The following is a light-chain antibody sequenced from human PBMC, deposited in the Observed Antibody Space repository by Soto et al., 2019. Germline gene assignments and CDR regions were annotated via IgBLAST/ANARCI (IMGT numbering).Light chain of an antibody. CDR2: AAS. Sequence: DIQMTQSPSSLSASVGDRVSITCRASQYISTYLNWYQQKPGKAPKLLIYAASNLQSGVPSRFSGSGSGTEFTLTISSLQPQDFATHYCQQPYSTVRTFGQGTKVDIX. J-gene: IGKJ1*01. V-gene: IGKV1-39*01. CDR3: QQPYSTVRT. CDR1: QYISTY.